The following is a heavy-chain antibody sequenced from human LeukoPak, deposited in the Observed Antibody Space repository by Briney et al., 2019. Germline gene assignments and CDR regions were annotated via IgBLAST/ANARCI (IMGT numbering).Heavy chain of an antibody. D-gene: IGHD5-18*01. V-gene: IGHV3-30-3*01. J-gene: IGHJ4*02. Sequence: GGSLRLSCAASGFTLSSYAMHWVRQAPGKGLEWVAVISHDGSNKYYADSVKGRFTISRDNSKNTLYLQMNSLRAEDTAVYYCARDTWALKRGYSYGYVGYFDYWGQGTLVTVSS. CDR3: ARDTWALKRGYSYGYVGYFDY. CDR2: ISHDGSNK. CDR1: GFTLSSYA.